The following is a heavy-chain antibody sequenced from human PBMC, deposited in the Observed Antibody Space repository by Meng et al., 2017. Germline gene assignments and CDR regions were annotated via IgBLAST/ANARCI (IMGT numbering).Heavy chain of an antibody. J-gene: IGHJ4*02. V-gene: IGHV4-4*02. D-gene: IGHD7-27*01. CDR2: IYHSGST. CDR1: GGSIGSSNW. Sequence: VRLRGRGPGLGKLSGPLSPTFAVSGGSIGSSNWWSWVRQPPGKGLEWIGEIYHSGSTNYNPSLKSRVTISVDKSKNQFSLKLSSVTAADTAVYYCARIGDWGSTRYFDYWGQGTLVTVSS. CDR3: ARIGDWGSTRYFDY.